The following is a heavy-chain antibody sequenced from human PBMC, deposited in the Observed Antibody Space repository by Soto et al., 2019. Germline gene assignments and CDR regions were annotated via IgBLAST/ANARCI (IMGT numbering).Heavy chain of an antibody. D-gene: IGHD3-10*01. CDR1: GYTFTSYA. CDR3: ARDRKQSLFRYGSGPNWFDP. V-gene: IGHV1-3*01. J-gene: IGHJ5*02. Sequence: GASVTVSCKASGYTFTSYAIHWVRQAPGQRLEWMGWINAGNGNTKYSQKFQGRVTITRDTSASTAYMELSSLRSEDTAVYYCARDRKQSLFRYGSGPNWFDPWGQGTLVTVSS. CDR2: INAGNGNT.